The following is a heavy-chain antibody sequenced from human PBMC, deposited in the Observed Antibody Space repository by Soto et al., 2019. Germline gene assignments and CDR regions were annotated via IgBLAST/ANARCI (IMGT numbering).Heavy chain of an antibody. V-gene: IGHV4-34*01. CDR2: INHSGST. J-gene: IGHJ4*02. CDR1: GGSFSGYY. Sequence: SETLSLTCAVYGGSFSGYYWSWIRQPPGKGLEWIGEINHSGSTNYNPSLKSRVTISVDTSKNQFSLKLSSVTAADTAVYYCARAGQHDYIWGSYRSKYFDYWGQGTLVTVSS. D-gene: IGHD3-16*02. CDR3: ARAGQHDYIWGSYRSKYFDY.